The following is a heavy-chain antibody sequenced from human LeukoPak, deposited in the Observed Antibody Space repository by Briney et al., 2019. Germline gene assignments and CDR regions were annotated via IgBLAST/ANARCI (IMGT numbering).Heavy chain of an antibody. CDR3: ARDEEQLNM. J-gene: IGHJ3*02. Sequence: GGSLRLSCAASGIIFRNFYMSWVRQAPGKGLEWVANINQDGRQKNYVDSVKRRFTVSRDNAKNSLYLEMNSLRSEDTAVYYCARDEEQLNMWGQGAMVIVSS. D-gene: IGHD6-19*01. CDR1: GIIFRNFY. V-gene: IGHV3-7*04. CDR2: INQDGRQK.